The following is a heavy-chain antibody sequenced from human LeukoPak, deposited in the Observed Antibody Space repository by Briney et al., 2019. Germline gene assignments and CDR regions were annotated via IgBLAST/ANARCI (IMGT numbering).Heavy chain of an antibody. CDR3: ARGYIAVAGDFDY. D-gene: IGHD6-19*01. CDR1: GFTFSSYS. CDR2: ISSSSSYI. Sequence: GGSLRLSCAASGFTFSSYSMNWVRQAPGKGLEWVSSISSSSSYIYYADSVKGRFTISRDNAKNSLYLQMNSLRAEDTAVYYCARGYIAVAGDFDYWGQGTLVTVSS. V-gene: IGHV3-21*01. J-gene: IGHJ4*02.